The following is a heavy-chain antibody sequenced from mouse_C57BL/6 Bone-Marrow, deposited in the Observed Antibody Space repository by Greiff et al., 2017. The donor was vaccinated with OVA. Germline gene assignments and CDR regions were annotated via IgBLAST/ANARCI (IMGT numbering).Heavy chain of an antibody. D-gene: IGHD2-3*01. CDR1: GYTFTNYW. CDR2: IYPGGGYT. Sequence: QVQLQQSGAELVRPGTSVKMSCKASGYTFTNYWIGWAKQRPGHGLERIGDIYPGGGYTNYNEKFKGKATLTADKSSSTAYMQFSSLTSEDSAIYYCARSGGGYYVYYAMDYWGQGTSVTVSS. J-gene: IGHJ4*01. CDR3: ARSGGGYYVYYAMDY. V-gene: IGHV1-63*01.